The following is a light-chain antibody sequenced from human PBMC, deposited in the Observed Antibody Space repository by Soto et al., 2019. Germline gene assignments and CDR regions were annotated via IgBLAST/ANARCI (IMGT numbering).Light chain of an antibody. CDR1: QSLLHSNGYNY. CDR3: MQALQTPWT. V-gene: IGKV2-28*01. J-gene: IGKJ1*01. Sequence: DMVMTQSPLSLPVTPGGPASISCRSSQSLLHSNGYNYLDWYLQKPGQSPQLLIYLGSNRASGVPDRFSGSGSGTDFTLKISRVEAEDVGVYYCMQALQTPWTFGQGTKVDIK. CDR2: LGS.